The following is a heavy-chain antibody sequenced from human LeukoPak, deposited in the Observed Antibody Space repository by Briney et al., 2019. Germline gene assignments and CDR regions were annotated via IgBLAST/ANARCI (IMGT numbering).Heavy chain of an antibody. Sequence: GASVKVSCKASVYTFTSYGISWVRQAPGQGLEWMGWISAYNGNTNYAQKLQDRVNMTTDTSTSTAYMELRSLRSDDTAVYYCARDRASRGELLLDYFDYWGQGTLVTVSS. V-gene: IGHV1-18*01. CDR2: ISAYNGNT. CDR1: VYTFTSYG. CDR3: ARDRASRGELLLDYFDY. J-gene: IGHJ4*02. D-gene: IGHD2-15*01.